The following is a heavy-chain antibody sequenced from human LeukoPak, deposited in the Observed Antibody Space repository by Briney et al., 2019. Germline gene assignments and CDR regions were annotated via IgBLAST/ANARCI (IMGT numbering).Heavy chain of an antibody. CDR1: GFTFSSYG. CDR3: TTDYGSSISSYYYYGMDV. D-gene: IGHD2-21*01. V-gene: IGHV3-30*03. CDR2: ISYDGSNK. J-gene: IGHJ6*02. Sequence: GGSLRLSCAASGFTFSSYGMHWVRQAPGKGLEWVAVISYDGSNKYYADSVKGRFTISRDNSKNTLYLQMNSLKTEDTAVYYCTTDYGSSISSYYYYGMDVWGQGTTVIVS.